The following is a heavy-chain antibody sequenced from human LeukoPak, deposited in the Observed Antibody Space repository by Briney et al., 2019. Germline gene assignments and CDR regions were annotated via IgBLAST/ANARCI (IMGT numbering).Heavy chain of an antibody. J-gene: IGHJ5*02. V-gene: IGHV4-34*01. D-gene: IGHD3-10*01. CDR3: ARGAMGARLTMVRGAPRFDP. Sequence: SVTLSFTCAVYSGSFSGYYWSWIRQPPGKGLEWIGEINHSGSTNYNPSLKSRVTISVDTSKNQFSLKLSSVTAADTAVYYCARGAMGARLTMVRGAPRFDPWGQGTLVTVSS. CDR1: SGSFSGYY. CDR2: INHSGST.